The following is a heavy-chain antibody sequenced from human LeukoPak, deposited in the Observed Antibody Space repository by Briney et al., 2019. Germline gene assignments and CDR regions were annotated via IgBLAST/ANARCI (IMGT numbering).Heavy chain of an antibody. J-gene: IGHJ6*03. V-gene: IGHV4-34*01. D-gene: IGHD3-10*01. CDR2: INHSGST. CDR3: ARRRDYYYYMDV. CDR1: GGSFSGYY. Sequence: SETLSLTCAVYGGSFSGYYWSWIRQPPGKGLEWIGEINHSGSTNYNPSLKSRVTISVDTSKNQFSLKLSSVTAADTAVYYCARRRDYYYYMDVWGKGTTVTVSS.